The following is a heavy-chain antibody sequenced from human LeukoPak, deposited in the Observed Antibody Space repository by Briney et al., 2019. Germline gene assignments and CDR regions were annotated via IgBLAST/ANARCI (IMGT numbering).Heavy chain of an antibody. V-gene: IGHV3-30*02. CDR3: VKDYDFWSGYYSPTRGYFDY. CDR1: GFTFSSYG. CDR2: IRYDESNK. Sequence: PGGSLRLSCAASGFTFSSYGMHWVRQAPGKGLEWVSFIRYDESNKYYADSVKGRFTISRDNSKNTLYLQMYSLRAEDTAVYYCVKDYDFWSGYYSPTRGYFDYWGRGTLVTVSS. J-gene: IGHJ4*02. D-gene: IGHD3-3*01.